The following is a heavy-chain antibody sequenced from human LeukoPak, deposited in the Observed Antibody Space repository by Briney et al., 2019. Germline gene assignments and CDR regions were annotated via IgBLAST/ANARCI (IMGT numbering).Heavy chain of an antibody. Sequence: PSESLSLTCTVSGGSIGSYYWSWIRQPAGKGVEWIGRIYTSGSTNYNPSLKSRVTMSVDTSKNQFSLKLSSVTAADTAVYYCARDRGWELLTAFDIWGQGTMVTVSS. CDR3: ARDRGWELLTAFDI. V-gene: IGHV4-4*07. J-gene: IGHJ3*02. CDR1: GGSIGSYY. CDR2: IYTSGST. D-gene: IGHD1-26*01.